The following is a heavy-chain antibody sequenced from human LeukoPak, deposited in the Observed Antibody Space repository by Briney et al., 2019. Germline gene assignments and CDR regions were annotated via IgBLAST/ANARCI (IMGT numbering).Heavy chain of an antibody. J-gene: IGHJ4*02. Sequence: ASVKVSCKASGYTFIHYYIHWMRQAPGQGLEWMGWMNPNNGDTKYAQKFQGRVTMTRDTPISTAYMKLSRLKSDDTAVYYCARVNAGPDHWGQGTLVTVSS. CDR1: GYTFIHYY. D-gene: IGHD2-2*01. V-gene: IGHV1-2*02. CDR3: ARVNAGPDH. CDR2: MNPNNGDT.